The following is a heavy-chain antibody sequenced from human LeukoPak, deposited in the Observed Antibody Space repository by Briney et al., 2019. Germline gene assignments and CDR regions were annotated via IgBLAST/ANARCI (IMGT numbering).Heavy chain of an antibody. Sequence: SETLSLTCAAYGGSFSGYYWSWIRQPPGKGLEWIGEINHSGSTNYNPSLKSRVTISVDTSKNQFSLKLSSVTAADTAVYYCARGVAVAGHAFDIWGQGTMVTVSS. CDR3: ARGVAVAGHAFDI. V-gene: IGHV4-34*01. CDR2: INHSGST. J-gene: IGHJ3*02. D-gene: IGHD6-19*01. CDR1: GGSFSGYY.